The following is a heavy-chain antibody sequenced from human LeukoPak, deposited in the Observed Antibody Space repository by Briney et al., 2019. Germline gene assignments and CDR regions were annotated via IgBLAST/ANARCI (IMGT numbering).Heavy chain of an antibody. J-gene: IGHJ4*02. D-gene: IGHD2-2*01. CDR3: AKDGRYCSSSTCYFYFDY. CDR2: ITGSGSSP. CDR1: GFTFSSYA. V-gene: IGHV3-23*01. Sequence: GGSLRLSCAASGFTFSSYAMSWVRQAPGKGLEWVSAITGSGSSPIYADSVKGRFTISRDNSKNTLYLQMNSLRADDTAVYYCAKDGRYCSSSTCYFYFDYWGQGTLVTVSS.